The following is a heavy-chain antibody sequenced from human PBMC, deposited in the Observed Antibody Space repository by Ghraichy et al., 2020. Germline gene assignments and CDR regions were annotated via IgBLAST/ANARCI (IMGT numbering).Heavy chain of an antibody. CDR3: AKPSPGGYIVFTS. V-gene: IGHV3-23*01. CDR2: ISGSGGST. J-gene: IGHJ5*02. CDR1: GFTFSSYA. Sequence: ESLNISCAASGFTFSSYAMSWVRQAPGKGLEWVSAISGSGGSTYYADSVKGRFTISRDNSKNTLYLQMNSLRAEDTAVYYCAKPSPGGYIVFTSWGQGTLVTVSS. D-gene: IGHD2-15*01.